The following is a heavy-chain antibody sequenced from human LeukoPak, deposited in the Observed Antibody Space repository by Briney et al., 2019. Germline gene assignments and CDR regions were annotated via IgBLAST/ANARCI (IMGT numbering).Heavy chain of an antibody. CDR2: MSPNSGDT. V-gene: IGHV1-8*01. Sequence: GASVKVSCKASGYTFTSYDFNWVRQATGQRPEWMGWMSPNSGDTGYAQKFQDRVTMTRNTSISTAYMELSSLRSDDTAVYYCARDLYGLRYFDWPGMRSFDYWGQGTLVTVSP. CDR3: ARDLYGLRYFDWPGMRSFDY. D-gene: IGHD3-9*01. J-gene: IGHJ4*02. CDR1: GYTFTSYD.